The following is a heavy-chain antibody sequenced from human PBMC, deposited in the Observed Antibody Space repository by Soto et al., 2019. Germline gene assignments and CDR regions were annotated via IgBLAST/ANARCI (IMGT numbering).Heavy chain of an antibody. V-gene: IGHV4-4*07. CDR1: GGSISSYY. D-gene: IGHD2-2*01. J-gene: IGHJ4*02. CDR2: IYTSGST. Sequence: PSETLSLTCTVSGGSISSYYWSWIRQPAGNGLEWIGRIYTSGSTNYNPSLKSRVTISSDTTKNHFSLNLRSVTAADTAVYYCARQRVAPAQYYFDYWGQGIPVTVSS. CDR3: ARQRVAPAQYYFDY.